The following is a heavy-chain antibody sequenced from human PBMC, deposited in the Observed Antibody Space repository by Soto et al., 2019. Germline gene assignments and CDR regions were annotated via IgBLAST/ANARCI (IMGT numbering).Heavy chain of an antibody. CDR1: GFTFSSYG. CDR2: IWYHGNSM. Sequence: QGQLVESGGGVVQPGRSLRLSCAASGFTFSSYGMHWVRQAPGKGLEWVAVIWYHGNSMYYADSVKGRFTISRDNSKNTLCLQMNNLRAEDTAVYYCARYNTGHSDYWGQGTLVTVSS. D-gene: IGHD1-20*01. J-gene: IGHJ4*02. CDR3: ARYNTGHSDY. V-gene: IGHV3-33*01.